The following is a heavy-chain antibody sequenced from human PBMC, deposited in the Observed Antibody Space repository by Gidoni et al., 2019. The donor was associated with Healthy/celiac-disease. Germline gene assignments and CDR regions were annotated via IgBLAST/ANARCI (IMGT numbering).Heavy chain of an antibody. V-gene: IGHV1-8*01. CDR1: GYTFTSYD. Sequence: QVQLVQSGAEVKKPGASVKVSCKASGYTFTSYDINWVRQATGQGLEWMGWMNPNSGNTGYAQQFQGRVTMTRNTSISTAYMELSSLRSEDTAVYYCARGRYCSGGSCLPLDYWGQGTLVTVSS. CDR2: MNPNSGNT. D-gene: IGHD2-15*01. CDR3: ARGRYCSGGSCLPLDY. J-gene: IGHJ4*02.